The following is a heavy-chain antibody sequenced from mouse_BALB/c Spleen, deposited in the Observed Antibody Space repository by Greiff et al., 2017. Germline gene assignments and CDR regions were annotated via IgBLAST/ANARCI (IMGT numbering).Heavy chain of an antibody. CDR3: ARQAIYYGSSSYYFDY. CDR1: GFTFSSYA. CDR2: ISSGGSYT. J-gene: IGHJ2*01. V-gene: IGHV5-6*03. D-gene: IGHD1-1*01. Sequence: EVKLQESGGGLVKPGGSLKLSCAASGFTFSSYAMSWVRQTPEKRLEWVATISSGGSYTYYPDSVKGRFTISRDNAKNTLYLQMSSLKSEDTAMYYCARQAIYYGSSSYYFDYWGQGTTLTVSS.